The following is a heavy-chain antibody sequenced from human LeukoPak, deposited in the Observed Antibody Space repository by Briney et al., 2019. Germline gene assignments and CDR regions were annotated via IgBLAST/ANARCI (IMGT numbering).Heavy chain of an antibody. D-gene: IGHD3-9*01. Sequence: SETLSLTCTVSGGSISSSSYYWGWIRQPPGKGLEWTGSIYYSGSTYYNPSLKSRVTISVDTSKNQFSLKLSSVTAADTAVYYCARLFNYDILTGYYTSRDYWGQGTLVTVSS. V-gene: IGHV4-39*01. CDR3: ARLFNYDILTGYYTSRDY. CDR2: IYYSGST. CDR1: GGSISSSSYY. J-gene: IGHJ4*02.